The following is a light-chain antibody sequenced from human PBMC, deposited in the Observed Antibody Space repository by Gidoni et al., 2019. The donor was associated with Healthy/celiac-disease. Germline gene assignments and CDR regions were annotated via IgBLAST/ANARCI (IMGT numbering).Light chain of an antibody. J-gene: IGLJ2*01. CDR1: SSNIGSNT. CDR3: AAWDDSLNGVV. CDR2: SNN. Sequence: QSVLTQPPSASGTPGQRVTISCSGSSSNIGSNTVNWYHQLPGTAPTLLIYSNNQRPSGVPDRFSGSKSGTSASLASSGLQSEDEADYYCAAWDDSLNGVVFGGGTKLTVL. V-gene: IGLV1-44*01.